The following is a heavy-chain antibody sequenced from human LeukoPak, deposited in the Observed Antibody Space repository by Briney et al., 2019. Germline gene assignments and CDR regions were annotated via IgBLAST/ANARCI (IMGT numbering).Heavy chain of an antibody. V-gene: IGHV4-31*03. Sequence: SQTLSLTCTVSGGSISSGGYYWSWIRQHPGKGLEGIGYIYYSGSTYYNPPLKSRVTISVDTSKNQFSLKLSSVTAADTAVYYCARVSPGGSPYFDYWGQGTLVTVSS. D-gene: IGHD2-15*01. CDR2: IYYSGST. J-gene: IGHJ4*02. CDR1: GGSISSGGYY. CDR3: ARVSPGGSPYFDY.